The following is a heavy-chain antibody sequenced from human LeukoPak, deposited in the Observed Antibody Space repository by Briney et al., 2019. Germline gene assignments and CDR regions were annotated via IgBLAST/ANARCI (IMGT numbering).Heavy chain of an antibody. D-gene: IGHD2-8*01. J-gene: IGHJ4*02. CDR3: ARDRLPLVYDY. Sequence: PSETLSLTCTVSGGSISSYYWSWIRQPPGKGLEWIGYIYYSGSTNYNPSLKSRVTISADTSKNQFSLKLSSVTAADTAVYYCARDRLPLVYDYWGQGTLVTVSS. V-gene: IGHV4-59*01. CDR2: IYYSGST. CDR1: GGSISSYY.